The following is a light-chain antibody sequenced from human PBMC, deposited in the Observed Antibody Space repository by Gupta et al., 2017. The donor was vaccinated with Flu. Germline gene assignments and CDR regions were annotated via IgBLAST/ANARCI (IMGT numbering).Light chain of an antibody. J-gene: IGKJ2*03. V-gene: IGKV3-20*01. CDR2: GAS. CDR3: QQFSNSPYS. CDR1: QGISSSH. Sequence: EIVLTQSPGTLSLSPGERATLSCRASQGISSSHLTWYQQKPGQAPRLLIYGASRRATGIPDRFSGSGSATDFTLTISRLEPEDFAVYFCQQFSNSPYSFGLGTKLEIK.